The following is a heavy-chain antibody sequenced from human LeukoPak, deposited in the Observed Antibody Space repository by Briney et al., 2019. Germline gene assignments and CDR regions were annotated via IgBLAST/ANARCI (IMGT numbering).Heavy chain of an antibody. Sequence: SETLSLTCAVYGGSFSGYYWSWIRQPPGKGLEWIGEINHSGSTNYNPSLKSRVTISVDTSKNQFSLKLSSVTAADTAVYYCARDKRTQDAFDIWGQGTMVTVSS. CDR1: GGSFSGYY. CDR3: ARDKRTQDAFDI. V-gene: IGHV4-34*01. J-gene: IGHJ3*02. CDR2: INHSGST.